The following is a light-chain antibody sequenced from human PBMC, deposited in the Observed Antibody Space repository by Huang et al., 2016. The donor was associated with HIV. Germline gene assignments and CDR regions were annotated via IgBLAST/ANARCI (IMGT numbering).Light chain of an antibody. V-gene: IGKV3-15*01. Sequence: EIVMTQSPATLSVSPGERATLPCRASQSVSTTLASYHQKAGQAPRLLMYGTSTRATGVPARFSGSGSGTEVTLTISSLQSEDFAVYYCQQYNNWPPLTFGGGTRVEIK. CDR3: QQYNNWPPLT. CDR2: GTS. CDR1: QSVSTT. J-gene: IGKJ4*01.